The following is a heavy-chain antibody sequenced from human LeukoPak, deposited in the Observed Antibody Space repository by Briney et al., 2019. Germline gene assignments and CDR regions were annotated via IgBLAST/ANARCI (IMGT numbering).Heavy chain of an antibody. CDR1: GGSISSYY. D-gene: IGHD3-3*01. CDR3: ARGGSGYDFWSGYYNFDY. CDR2: INHSGST. Sequence: SETLSLTCTVSGGSISSYYWSWIRQPPGKGLEWIGEINHSGSTNYNPSLKSRVTISVDTSKNQFSLKLSSVTAADTAVYYCARGGSGYDFWSGYYNFDYWGQGTLVTVSS. V-gene: IGHV4-34*01. J-gene: IGHJ4*02.